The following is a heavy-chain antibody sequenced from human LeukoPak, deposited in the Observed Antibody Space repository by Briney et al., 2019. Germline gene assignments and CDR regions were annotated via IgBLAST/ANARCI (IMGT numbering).Heavy chain of an antibody. CDR3: ARNQPDYNWILPDY. D-gene: IGHD1-20*01. J-gene: IGHJ4*02. CDR2: IIPIFGTA. V-gene: IGHV1-69*06. CDR1: GGTFSSYA. Sequence: GASVKVSCKASGGTFSSYAISWVRQAPGQGLEWMGGIIPIFGTANYAQKFQGRVTITADKSTSTAYMELSSLRSEDTAVYYCARNQPDYNWILPDYWGQGTLVTVSS.